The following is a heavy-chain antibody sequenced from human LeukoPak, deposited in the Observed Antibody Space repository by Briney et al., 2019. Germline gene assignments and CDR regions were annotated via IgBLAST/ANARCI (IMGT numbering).Heavy chain of an antibody. CDR3: ARLFGGVTTYDY. J-gene: IGHJ4*02. CDR1: GFTFGNFW. V-gene: IGHV3-7*01. CDR2: MKGDGSLI. D-gene: IGHD2-8*02. Sequence: PGGSLRLSCAASGFTFGNFWMSWVRQAPGGGLQWVASMKGDGSLIYYVDSVKGRFTISRDNARNSLYLQMNRLRADDTAVYYCARLFGGVTTYDYWGQGALVTVSS.